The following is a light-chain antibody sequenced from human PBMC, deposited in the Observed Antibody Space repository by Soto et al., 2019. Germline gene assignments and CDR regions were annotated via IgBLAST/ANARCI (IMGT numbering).Light chain of an antibody. J-gene: IGLJ2*01. Sequence: QSALTQPASVSGSPGQSITISCTGTSSDIGADDFVSWYQHHPDKTPKLIIFEVTYRPTGISHRFSASKSGNTASLTISGLEAEDEAFYYCSSYRKTTFPHVVFGGGTKVTV. CDR1: SSDIGADDF. CDR3: SSYRKTTFPHVV. CDR2: EVT. V-gene: IGLV2-14*01.